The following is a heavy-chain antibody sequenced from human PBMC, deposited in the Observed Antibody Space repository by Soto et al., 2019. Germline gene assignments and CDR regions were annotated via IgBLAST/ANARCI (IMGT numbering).Heavy chain of an antibody. J-gene: IGHJ5*02. V-gene: IGHV1-69*01. D-gene: IGHD6-19*01. CDR1: GGTFSSYA. CDR2: IISIFGTA. Sequence: QVQLVQSGAEVKKPGSSVKVSCKASGGTFSSYAISWVRQAPGQGLEWMGGIISIFGTANYAQKFQGRVTITADESTSTAYMELSSLRSEDTAVYYCASPPSGWNTWWFDPWGQGTLVTVSS. CDR3: ASPPSGWNTWWFDP.